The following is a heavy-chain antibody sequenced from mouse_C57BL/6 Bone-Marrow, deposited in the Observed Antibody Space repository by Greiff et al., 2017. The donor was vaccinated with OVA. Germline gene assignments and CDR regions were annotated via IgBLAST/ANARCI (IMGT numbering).Heavy chain of an antibody. V-gene: IGHV1-47*01. CDR2: FHPYNDDT. Sequence: QVQLQQSGAELVKPGASVKMSCKASGYTFTTCPIEWMKQNHGKSLEWIGNFHPYNDDTKYNEKFKGKATLTVEKSSSTVYLELSRLTSDDSAVYYCARSYYSPLYWYFDVWGTGTTVTVSS. J-gene: IGHJ1*03. CDR1: GYTFTTCP. CDR3: ARSYYSPLYWYFDV. D-gene: IGHD2-12*01.